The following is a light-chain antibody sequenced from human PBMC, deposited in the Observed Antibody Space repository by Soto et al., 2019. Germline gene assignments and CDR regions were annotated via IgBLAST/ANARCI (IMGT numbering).Light chain of an antibody. CDR3: CSYASSDAYV. CDR1: SSDVGGYNS. CDR2: DVT. J-gene: IGLJ1*01. V-gene: IGLV2-11*01. Sequence: QSALTQPRSVSGSPGQSVTISCTGTSSDVGGYNSVSWYQQYPGKAPKLMIYDVTKRPSGVPDRFSASKSGNTASLTISGLQAEDEADFYCCSYASSDAYVFGTGTKLTVL.